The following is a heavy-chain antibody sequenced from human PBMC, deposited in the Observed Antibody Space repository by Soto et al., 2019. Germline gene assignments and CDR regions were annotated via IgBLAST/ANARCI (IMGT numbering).Heavy chain of an antibody. J-gene: IGHJ3*02. D-gene: IGHD1-26*01. CDR1: GYTFTSYG. Sequence: QVQLVQSGAEVKKPGASVKVSCKASGYTFTSYGISWVRQAPGQGLEWMGWISAYNGNTNYAQKLQGRVTMTTDTPTGTAYMELRGLRSDDTAVYYCARVRTLVGATKAAFDIWGQGTMVTVSS. CDR3: ARVRTLVGATKAAFDI. CDR2: ISAYNGNT. V-gene: IGHV1-18*01.